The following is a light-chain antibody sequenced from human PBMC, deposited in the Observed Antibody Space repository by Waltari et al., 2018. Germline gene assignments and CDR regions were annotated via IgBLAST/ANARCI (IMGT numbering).Light chain of an antibody. CDR2: DVS. CDR1: SSVVGCYNY. CDR3: CSYRGSFV. J-gene: IGLJ1*01. V-gene: IGLV2-11*01. Sequence: QSALTHPRSVSGSPGQSVTLPCTWTSSVVGCYNYVSWYQQTPGKSPKLMIYDVSKRPSGVPDRFSGSKSGNTASLTISGLQAEDDGDYYCCSYRGSFVFGTGTKVTVL.